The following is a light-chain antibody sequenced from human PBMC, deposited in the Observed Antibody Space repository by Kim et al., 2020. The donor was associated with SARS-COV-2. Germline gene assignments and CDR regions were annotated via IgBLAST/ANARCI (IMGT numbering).Light chain of an antibody. CDR1: QSIGTR. V-gene: IGKV1-39*01. CDR2: AAS. Sequence: DIQMTQSPSSLAASVGDRVTIACRASQSIGTRLTWYQQRPGKAPKLLIYAASNLQSGVPSRFSGTGSGTDFTLTISSLQPEDFATYYCQQSHSTPWLTFGGGTKVDIK. CDR3: QQSHSTPWLT. J-gene: IGKJ4*01.